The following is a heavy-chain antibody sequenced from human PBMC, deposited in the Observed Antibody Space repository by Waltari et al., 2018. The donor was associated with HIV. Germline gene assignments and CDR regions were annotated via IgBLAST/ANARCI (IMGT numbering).Heavy chain of an antibody. Sequence: EVQLVASGGGLSQPGGSLRLSCAASGFIFEKYAMHWVRKTPGKGRGWSLGSNLYSDSIADVNSVKGRFTISRDNAKNSMYLQMDSLIADDTAFYYCAKDLLVKGSTFWSVFDSWGQGALVTVTS. CDR2: SNLYSDSI. CDR3: AKDLLVKGSTFWSVFDS. V-gene: IGHV3-9*01. CDR1: GFIFEKYA. D-gene: IGHD2-15*01. J-gene: IGHJ4*02.